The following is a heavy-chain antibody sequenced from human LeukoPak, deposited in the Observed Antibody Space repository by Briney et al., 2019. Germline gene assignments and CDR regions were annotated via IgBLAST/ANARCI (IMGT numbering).Heavy chain of an antibody. CDR2: ISFSSTHV. V-gene: IGHV3-21*06. J-gene: IGHJ4*02. CDR1: GFIFSNYG. Sequence: GGSLRLSCAASGFIFSNYGMSWVRQAPGKGLEWVSSISFSSTHVYYADSIQGRFTISRDNAENSLYLQMNSLRAEDAAVYYCAREPYSAFGESHRYFDYWGQGTLVTVSS. CDR3: AREPYSAFGESHRYFDY. D-gene: IGHD3-10*01.